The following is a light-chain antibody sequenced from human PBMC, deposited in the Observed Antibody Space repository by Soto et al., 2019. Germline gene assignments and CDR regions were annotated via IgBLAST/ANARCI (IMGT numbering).Light chain of an antibody. J-gene: IGKJ2*01. CDR1: QSISSW. CDR3: QQYNSYSQT. CDR2: DAS. V-gene: IGKV1-5*01. Sequence: DIQMTQSPSTLSASVGDRVTITCRASQSISSWLAWYQQKPGKAPKLLIYDASSLESGVPSRFSGSGSGTEFSRTISSLQPDEFATYYCQQYNSYSQTFGQGTKLEIK.